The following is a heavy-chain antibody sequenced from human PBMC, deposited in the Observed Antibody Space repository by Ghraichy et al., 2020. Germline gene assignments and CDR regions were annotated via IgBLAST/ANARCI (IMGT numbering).Heavy chain of an antibody. CDR3: ARDGVVVRAAAHTYYYYGMDV. J-gene: IGHJ6*02. D-gene: IGHD2-2*01. V-gene: IGHV3-11*01. Sequence: RGSLRLSCAASGFTFSDYYMSWIRQAPGKGLEWVSYITSSGSTIYYADSVKGRFTISRDNAKNSLYLQMNSLRAEDTAVYYCARDGVVVRAAAHTYYYYGMDVWGQGTTVTVSS. CDR2: ITSSGSTI. CDR1: GFTFSDYY.